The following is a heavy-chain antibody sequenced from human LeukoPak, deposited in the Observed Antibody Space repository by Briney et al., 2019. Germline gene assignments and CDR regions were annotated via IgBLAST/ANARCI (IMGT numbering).Heavy chain of an antibody. CDR2: ISLDGSNK. CDR3: AKGEFGGNYLPTGPGDY. CDR1: GFTFSNYA. Sequence: GGSLRLSCAASGFTFSNYAMHWVRQAPGKGLEWVAAISLDGSNKHYADSVKGRFTVSRDNSKNTESLQMNGLRPEDTAVYYCAKGEFGGNYLPTGPGDYWGQGTLVTVSS. D-gene: IGHD1-26*01. J-gene: IGHJ4*02. V-gene: IGHV3-30*17.